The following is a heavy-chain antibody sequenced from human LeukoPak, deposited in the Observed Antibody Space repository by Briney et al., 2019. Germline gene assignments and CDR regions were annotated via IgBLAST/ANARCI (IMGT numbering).Heavy chain of an antibody. Sequence: GGFLRLSCTASGITFGDYGVSWVRQAPGKGLEWVSSISSSSSYIYYADSVRGRFTISRDNAKNSLYLQMNSLRAEDTAVYYCARDLGSSTTMIVIWSEGGFDYWGQGTLVTVSS. CDR1: GITFGDYG. D-gene: IGHD3-22*01. CDR3: ARDLGSSTTMIVIWSEGGFDY. CDR2: ISSSSSYI. V-gene: IGHV3-21*01. J-gene: IGHJ4*02.